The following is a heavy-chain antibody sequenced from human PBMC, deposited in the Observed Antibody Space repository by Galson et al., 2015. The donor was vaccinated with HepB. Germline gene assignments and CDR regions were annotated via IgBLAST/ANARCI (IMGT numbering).Heavy chain of an antibody. CDR2: IYYGGSGTK. D-gene: IGHD2-2*01. J-gene: IGHJ4*02. Sequence: ETLSLTCTVSGGSIVSSSHYWGWIRQPPGKGLEWIGRIYYGGSGTKLYNPSLRSRVTISVDPSKHQFSLELKSVTAADTAVYYCARPRYCSSATCTAAFDYWGQGTLVTVSS. CDR1: GGSIVSSSHY. V-gene: IGHV4-39*01. CDR3: ARPRYCSSATCTAAFDY.